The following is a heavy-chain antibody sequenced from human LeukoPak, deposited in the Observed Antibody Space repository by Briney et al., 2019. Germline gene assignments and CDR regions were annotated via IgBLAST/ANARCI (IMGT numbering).Heavy chain of an antibody. D-gene: IGHD3-22*01. CDR3: ARANPLSITMIGGFDY. CDR1: GFTFSSYW. CDR2: IKQDGSEK. J-gene: IGHJ4*02. Sequence: PGGSLRLSCAASGFTFSSYWMSWVRQAPGKGLEWVANIKQDGSEKYYVDSVKGRFTISRDNAKNSLYLQMNSLRAEDTAVYYCARANPLSITMIGGFDYWGQGTLVTVSS. V-gene: IGHV3-7*01.